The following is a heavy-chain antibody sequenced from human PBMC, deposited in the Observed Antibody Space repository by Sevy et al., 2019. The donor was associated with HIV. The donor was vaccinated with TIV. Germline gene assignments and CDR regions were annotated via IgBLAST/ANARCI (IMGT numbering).Heavy chain of an antibody. CDR3: ERRNDFDI. Sequence: SESLSLTWTVSGGSINSDHWNWIRQPPGKGLEWIGYVYYTGGTNYNPSLKNRVTISVDRTKNQFSLKQTSVTAADTAVYYCERRNDFDIWGQGTMVTVSS. J-gene: IGHJ3*02. CDR2: VYYTGGT. V-gene: IGHV4-59*08. CDR1: GGSINSDH.